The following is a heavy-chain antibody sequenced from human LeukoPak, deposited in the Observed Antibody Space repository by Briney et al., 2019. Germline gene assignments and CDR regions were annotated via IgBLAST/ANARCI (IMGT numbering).Heavy chain of an antibody. CDR3: ARDEEWLVGNFDY. CDR2: INHSGST. Sequence: SETLSLTCTVSGGSIINTDYYWGWIRQPPGKGLEWIGEINHSGSTNYNPSLKSRVTISVDTSKNQFSLKLSSVTAADTAVYYCARDEEWLVGNFDYWGQGTLVTVSS. J-gene: IGHJ4*02. D-gene: IGHD6-19*01. CDR1: GGSIINTDYY. V-gene: IGHV4-39*07.